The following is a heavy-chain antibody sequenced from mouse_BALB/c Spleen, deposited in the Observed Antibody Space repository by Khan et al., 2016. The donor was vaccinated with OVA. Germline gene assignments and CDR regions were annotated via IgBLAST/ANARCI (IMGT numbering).Heavy chain of an antibody. V-gene: IGHV1S41*01. CDR2: IGPGSGST. CDR1: GYTFTSYW. D-gene: IGHD1-1*01. J-gene: IGHJ4*01. Sequence: DLVKPGASVKLSCKASGYTFTSYWINWIKQRPGQGLEWIGRIGPGSGSTSYNEIFTGKATLTVDTTSSTAYIQLSSLSSEDSAVYFSARANYYGSSLYAMDYWGQGTSVTVSS. CDR3: ARANYYGSSLYAMDY.